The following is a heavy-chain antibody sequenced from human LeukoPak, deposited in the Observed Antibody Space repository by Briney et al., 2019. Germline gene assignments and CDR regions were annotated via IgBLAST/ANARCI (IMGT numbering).Heavy chain of an antibody. V-gene: IGHV1-2*04. D-gene: IGHD6-19*01. CDR2: INPNSGGT. CDR3: ARDSSGWYGEFVN. J-gene: IGHJ4*02. Sequence: ASVKVSCKASGYTFTGYYMHWVRQAPGQGLEWMGWINPNSGGTNYAQKFQGWVTMTRDTSISTAYMELSRLRSDDTAVYYCARDSSGWYGEFVNWGQGTLVTVSS. CDR1: GYTFTGYY.